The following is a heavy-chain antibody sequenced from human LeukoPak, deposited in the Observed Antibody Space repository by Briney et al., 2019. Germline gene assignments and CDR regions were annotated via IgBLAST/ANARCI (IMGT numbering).Heavy chain of an antibody. V-gene: IGHV3-30*04. D-gene: IGHD1-7*01. Sequence: GGSLRLSCAASGFTFSSYVMHWVRQAPGKGLEWVAIISYDGSNEYYADSVKGRFTISRDNSKNTLYLQMNSLRAADTAVYYCARVGSNWNYLYYYMDVWGKGTTVTVSS. CDR3: ARVGSNWNYLYYYMDV. CDR1: GFTFSSYV. J-gene: IGHJ6*03. CDR2: ISYDGSNE.